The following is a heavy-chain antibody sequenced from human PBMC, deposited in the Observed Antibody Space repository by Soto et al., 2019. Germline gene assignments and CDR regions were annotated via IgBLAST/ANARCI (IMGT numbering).Heavy chain of an antibody. J-gene: IGHJ4*02. Sequence: QVHLQESGPRLVKPSETLSLSCTVSGASVINDYWSWIRQPAGKGLQWIGRIYGGGDSSQNPALKGRVTMAVDTSKNQLSLKLRSMPAADTAVYYCARDNAQVEASLGFDYWGQGILVTVSS. CDR2: IYGGGDS. CDR3: ARDNAQVEASLGFDY. D-gene: IGHD3-16*01. CDR1: GASVINDY. V-gene: IGHV4-4*07.